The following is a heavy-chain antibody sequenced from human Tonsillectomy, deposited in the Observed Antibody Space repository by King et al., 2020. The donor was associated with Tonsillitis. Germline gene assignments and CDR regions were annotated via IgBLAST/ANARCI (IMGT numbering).Heavy chain of an antibody. Sequence: QLVQSGAEVKKPGASVKVSCKASGYTFISYDINWVRQATGQGLEWMGCMNPNSGNTGYAQKFQGRVTMTRNTSISTAYMELSSLRSEDTAVYYCARGAYYYDSSGYYKPDDAFDIWGQGTMVTVSS. CDR3: ARGAYYYDSSGYYKPDDAFDI. J-gene: IGHJ3*02. CDR2: MNPNSGNT. D-gene: IGHD3-22*01. CDR1: GYTFISYD. V-gene: IGHV1-8*02.